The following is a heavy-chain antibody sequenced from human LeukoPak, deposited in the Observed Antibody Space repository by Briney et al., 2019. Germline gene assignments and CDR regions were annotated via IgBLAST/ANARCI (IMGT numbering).Heavy chain of an antibody. CDR1: GFTFVDHA. Sequence: GGSLRLSCTASGFTFVDHAMSWVRQAPGKGLEWVGFIRSKAYSGTPQYAASVKGRFTISRDDSKSIAYLQMNSLQTEDTAVYYCVRVIRGYNANGDYWGQGTLVTVSS. D-gene: IGHD5-24*01. J-gene: IGHJ4*02. V-gene: IGHV3-49*04. CDR3: VRVIRGYNANGDY. CDR2: IRSKAYSGTP.